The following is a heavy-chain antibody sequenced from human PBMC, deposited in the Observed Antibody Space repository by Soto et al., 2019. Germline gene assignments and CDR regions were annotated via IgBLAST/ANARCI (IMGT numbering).Heavy chain of an antibody. CDR2: MNPKSGNT. CDR1: GYTFTSYD. V-gene: IGHV1-8*01. J-gene: IGHJ5*02. CDR3: AGGRVYYYDAPDDNWFDP. D-gene: IGHD3-22*01. Sequence: QVQLVQSGAEVKKPGASVKVSCKASGYTFTSYDINWVRQATGQGLEWMGWMNPKSGNTGYAQKFKGKVTMTRNTSKSAANMEMSSLSSGKTAVYCCAGGRVYYYDAPDDNWFDPWGQGTLFSVSS.